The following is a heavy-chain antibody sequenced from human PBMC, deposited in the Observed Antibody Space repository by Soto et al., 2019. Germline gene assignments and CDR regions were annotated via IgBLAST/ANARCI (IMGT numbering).Heavy chain of an antibody. CDR2: INSGNGNT. V-gene: IGHV1-3*01. Sequence: GQRREWMGWINSGNGNTKYSKTFQGRVTITRDTSASTAYMELSSLRAEDTAVYYCARVFFFFFQAEDGIRDL. J-gene: IGHJ2*01. CDR3: ARVFFFFFQAEDGIRDL. D-gene: IGHD2-21*01.